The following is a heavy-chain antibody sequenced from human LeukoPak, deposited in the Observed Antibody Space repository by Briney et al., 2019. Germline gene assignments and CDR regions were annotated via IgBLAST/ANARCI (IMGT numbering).Heavy chain of an antibody. Sequence: GGSLRLSCAASGFTFSSYAMHWVRQAPGKGLEWVAVISYDGSNKYYADSMKGRFTISRDNSKNTLYLQMNSLRAEDTAVYYCARGSITMKDYWGQGTLVTVSS. J-gene: IGHJ4*02. D-gene: IGHD3-22*01. CDR3: ARGSITMKDY. V-gene: IGHV3-30-3*01. CDR1: GFTFSSYA. CDR2: ISYDGSNK.